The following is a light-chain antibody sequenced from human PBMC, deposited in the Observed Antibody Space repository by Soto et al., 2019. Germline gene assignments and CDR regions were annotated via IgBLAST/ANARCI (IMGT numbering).Light chain of an antibody. CDR1: SSDVGGYNY. Sequence: QSALTQPRSVSGSPGQSVTISCTGTSSDVGGYNYVSWYQQHPGKAPKLMIYDVSKRPSGVPDRFSGSKSGNTASLTISGLQAEDEADYYCCSYAGSYFNWVFGGGTKLTVL. CDR3: CSYAGSYFNWV. J-gene: IGLJ3*02. V-gene: IGLV2-11*01. CDR2: DVS.